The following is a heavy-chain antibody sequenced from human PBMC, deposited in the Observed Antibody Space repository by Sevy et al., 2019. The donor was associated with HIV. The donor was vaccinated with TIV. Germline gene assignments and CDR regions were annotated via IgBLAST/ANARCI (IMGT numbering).Heavy chain of an antibody. V-gene: IGHV3-33*01. CDR1: RFTFSTYG. D-gene: IGHD1-26*01. CDR3: ARGGVTSGSYYYYYGMDV. Sequence: GGSLRLSCAASRFTFSTYGMHWVRQAPGKGLEWVAVIWYDGSNKYYADSVKGRFTISRDNSKNTLDLQMNSLRAEDTAVYYCARGGVTSGSYYYYYGMDVWGQWTTVTVSS. CDR2: IWYDGSNK. J-gene: IGHJ6*02.